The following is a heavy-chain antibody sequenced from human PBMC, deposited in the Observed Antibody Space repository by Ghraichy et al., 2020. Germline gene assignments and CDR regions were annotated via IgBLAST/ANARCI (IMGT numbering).Heavy chain of an antibody. D-gene: IGHD5-18*01. CDR1: GFTFSSYS. J-gene: IGHJ6*02. CDR2: ISSSSYI. Sequence: GGSLRLSCAASGFTFSSYSMNWVRQAPGKGLEWVSSISSSSYIYYADSVKGRFTISRDNAKNSLYLQMNSLRAEDTAVYYCARDLDTAWGGYGMDVWGQGTTVTVSS. V-gene: IGHV3-21*01. CDR3: ARDLDTAWGGYGMDV.